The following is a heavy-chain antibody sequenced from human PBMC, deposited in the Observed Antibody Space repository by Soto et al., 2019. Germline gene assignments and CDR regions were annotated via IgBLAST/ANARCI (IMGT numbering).Heavy chain of an antibody. CDR3: ARIRYHWNDCDY. J-gene: IGHJ4*02. CDR2: IFSNDEK. D-gene: IGHD1-20*01. CDR1: GFSLSNARMG. V-gene: IGHV2-26*01. Sequence: QVTLKESGPVLVKPTETLTLTCTVSGFSLSNARMGVSWIRQPPGKALEWLAHIFSNDEKSYSTSMKSRLTISKDTSKSQVVLTMTNMDPVDTATYYCARIRYHWNDCDYWGQGTLVTVSS.